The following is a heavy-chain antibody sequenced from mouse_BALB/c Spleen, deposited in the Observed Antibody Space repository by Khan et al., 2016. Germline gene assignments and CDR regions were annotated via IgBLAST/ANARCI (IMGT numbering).Heavy chain of an antibody. Sequence: QVQLKESGPGLVQPSQSLSITCTVSGFSLTTYGVHWVRQSPGKGLEWLGVLWTGGSTDYNAAFISRLSISKDNSKSQVFFKMNSLQANDTAIYYCASLWLRRGYPYWGQGTLVTVSA. V-gene: IGHV2-2*02. CDR1: GFSLTTYG. D-gene: IGHD2-2*01. CDR2: LWTGGST. J-gene: IGHJ3*01. CDR3: ASLWLRRGYPY.